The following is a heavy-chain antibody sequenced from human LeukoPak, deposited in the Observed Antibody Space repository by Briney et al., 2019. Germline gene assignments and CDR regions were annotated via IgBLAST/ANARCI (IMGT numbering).Heavy chain of an antibody. CDR2: IYHRGSS. CDR3: ATWNNGYNFNY. CDR1: GYSISSGYY. D-gene: IGHD5-24*01. V-gene: IGHV4-38-2*01. Sequence: SETLSLTCDVSGYSISSGYYWGWIRQPPGKGLEWIGSIYHRGSSYYNPSLKSRVTISMDGSKNQFSLQLKSLTAADTAVYYCATWNNGYNFNYWGQGTLVTVSS. J-gene: IGHJ4*02.